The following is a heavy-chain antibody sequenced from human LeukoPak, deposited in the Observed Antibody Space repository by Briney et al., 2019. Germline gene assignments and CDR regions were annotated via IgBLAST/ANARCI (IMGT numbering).Heavy chain of an antibody. J-gene: IGHJ4*02. Sequence: PSGTLSLTCTVSGGSIGPYYWSWLRQPAGKALEWIGRSYTTGSTNYNPSLKSRVTMSLDTSKNQFSLKLSSVTAADTAVYYCARGGWSGYYRSFDYWGQGTLVTVSS. CDR1: GGSIGPYY. CDR2: SYTTGST. V-gene: IGHV4-4*07. D-gene: IGHD3-3*01. CDR3: ARGGWSGYYRSFDY.